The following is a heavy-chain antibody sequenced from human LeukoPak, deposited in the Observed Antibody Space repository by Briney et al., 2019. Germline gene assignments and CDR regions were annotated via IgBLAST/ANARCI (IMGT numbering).Heavy chain of an antibody. CDR2: IRYDGSDK. Sequence: GRSLRLSCAASGFTFSSYGMHWVRQAPGKGLEWVTFIRYDGSDKYYADSVKGRFTISRDNSKNTLYLQMNSLRAEDTAVYYCAKDRNALLWFGGQDYWGQGILVTVSS. V-gene: IGHV3-30*02. J-gene: IGHJ4*02. CDR1: GFTFSSYG. D-gene: IGHD3-10*01. CDR3: AKDRNALLWFGGQDY.